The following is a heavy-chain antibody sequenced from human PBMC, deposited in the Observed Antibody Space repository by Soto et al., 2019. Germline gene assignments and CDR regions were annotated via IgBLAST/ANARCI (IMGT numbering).Heavy chain of an antibody. Sequence: EAQLLESGGDWAQPGGSLRLSCAASGFTFSSHGMSWVRQVPGKGLEWIAGMSRGGGTTYYADFVKGRFTISRDNSKNILDLIMNSLKVEDTALYYCAKDGQFRTDGFDVWGQGTMVTVSS. CDR2: MSRGGGTT. J-gene: IGHJ3*01. V-gene: IGHV3-23*01. CDR3: AKDGQFRTDGFDV. CDR1: GFTFSSHG. D-gene: IGHD1-1*01.